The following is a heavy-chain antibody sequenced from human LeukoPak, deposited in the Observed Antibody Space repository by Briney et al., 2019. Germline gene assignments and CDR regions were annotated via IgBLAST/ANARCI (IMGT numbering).Heavy chain of an antibody. Sequence: PGGSLRLSCAASGFTFSSYSMNWVRQAPGKGLEWVGRIKSSTDGETTDHAAPVNGRFTISRDDSKNTLYLQMNSLKTEDTAVYYCSTAYYYDSSGKYWGPGTLVTVSS. D-gene: IGHD3-22*01. CDR3: STAYYYDSSGKY. CDR1: GFTFSSYS. CDR2: IKSSTDGETT. J-gene: IGHJ4*02. V-gene: IGHV3-15*07.